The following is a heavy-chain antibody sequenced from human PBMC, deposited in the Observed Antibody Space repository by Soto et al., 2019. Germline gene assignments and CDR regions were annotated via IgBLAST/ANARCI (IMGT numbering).Heavy chain of an antibody. Sequence: EVQLLESGGGLVQPGGSLRLSCAASGFTFSNYAMTWVRQAPGKGLEWVSVITGSGGGTYFVDSVKGPFTISRDNSKNTVYLQMYSLRAEDTAVYYFAKRPLTAAGFDYWGQGTLVPVSS. CDR2: ITGSGGGT. CDR3: AKRPLTAAGFDY. J-gene: IGHJ4*02. CDR1: GFTFSNYA. D-gene: IGHD6-13*01. V-gene: IGHV3-23*01.